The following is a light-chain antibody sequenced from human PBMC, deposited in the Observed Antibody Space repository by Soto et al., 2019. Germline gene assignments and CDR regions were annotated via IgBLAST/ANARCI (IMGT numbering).Light chain of an antibody. CDR2: KAS. V-gene: IGKV1-5*03. CDR3: QQYDSSPWT. CDR1: QSINSW. Sequence: DIRMTQSPSTLSASVGDRVTITCRASQSINSWLAWYQQIPGKAPKLLIYKASSLESGVPSRFSGSGSGTEFTFTINILQPDDFATYFWQQYDSSPWTFGQGTKVEMK. J-gene: IGKJ1*01.